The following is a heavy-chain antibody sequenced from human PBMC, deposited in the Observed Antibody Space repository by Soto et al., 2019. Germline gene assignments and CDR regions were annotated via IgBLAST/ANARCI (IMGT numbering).Heavy chain of an antibody. CDR2: IRKGGSQR. CDR3: ARDVSPGSSGWSFDGFEI. J-gene: IGHJ3*02. CDR1: EFAFSSYW. D-gene: IGHD6-25*01. Sequence: VQLVESGGGLVQPGGSLTLYCAASEFAFSSYWMTWVRQAPGKGLEWVANIRKGGSQRSYLDSVRGLFTITRDNTNNSLYLQMNSLRDEDTALYFCARDVSPGSSGWSFDGFEISGQGKMVTVSS. V-gene: IGHV3-7*05.